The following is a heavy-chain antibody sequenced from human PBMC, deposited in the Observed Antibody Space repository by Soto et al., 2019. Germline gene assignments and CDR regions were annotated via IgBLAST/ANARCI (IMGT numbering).Heavy chain of an antibody. CDR1: GVSISSGGYY. V-gene: IGHV4-31*03. J-gene: IGHJ4*02. CDR2: IYYSGST. CDR3: ARSDRHYYDSSGYLDY. D-gene: IGHD3-22*01. Sequence: PSETLSLTCTVSGVSISSGGYYWIWIRQHPGKGLEWIGYIYYSGSTYYNPSLKSRVTISVDTSKNQFSLKLSSVTAADTAVYYCARSDRHYYDSSGYLDYWGQGTLVTVSS.